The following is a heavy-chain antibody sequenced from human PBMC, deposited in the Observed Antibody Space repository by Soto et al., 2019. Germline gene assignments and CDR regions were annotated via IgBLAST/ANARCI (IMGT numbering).Heavy chain of an antibody. V-gene: IGHV3-33*01. Sequence: QVQLVESGGGVVQPGRSLRLSCAASGFTFSSYGMHWVRQAPGKGLEWVAVIWYDGSNKYYADSVKGRFTISRDNSKNTLYLQMNSLRAEDTAVYYCARELGYDSSGRDYWGQGTLVTVSS. CDR2: IWYDGSNK. CDR3: ARELGYDSSGRDY. D-gene: IGHD3-22*01. CDR1: GFTFSSYG. J-gene: IGHJ4*02.